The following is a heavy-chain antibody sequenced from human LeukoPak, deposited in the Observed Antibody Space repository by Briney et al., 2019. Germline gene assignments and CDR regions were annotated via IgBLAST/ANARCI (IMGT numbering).Heavy chain of an antibody. J-gene: IGHJ4*02. V-gene: IGHV4-59*01. CDR1: GGSISSYY. CDR2: IYYSGST. D-gene: IGHD3-3*01. Sequence: SETLSLTCTVSGGSISSYYWSWIRQPPGKRLEWIGHIYYSGSTNYNPSRKGRVTISVDTSKNQFSLKLSSVTAADTAVYYCASRSSIWSGYQDTLYYFDSWGQGTLVTVSS. CDR3: ASRSSIWSGYQDTLYYFDS.